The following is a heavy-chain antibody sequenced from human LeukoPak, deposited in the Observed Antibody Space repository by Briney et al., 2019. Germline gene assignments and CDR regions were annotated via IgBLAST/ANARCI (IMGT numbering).Heavy chain of an antibody. V-gene: IGHV4-34*01. Sequence: SETLSFTCAVYGGSFSGYYWSWIRKPPGKGLEWIGEINHSVSTNYNPSLKSRVTISVDTSKNQFSLKLSSVTAADTAVSYCARGRSNGLWQQLGGRWFDPWGQGTLVTVSS. CDR2: INHSVST. J-gene: IGHJ5*02. CDR3: ARGRSNGLWQQLGGRWFDP. CDR1: GGSFSGYY. D-gene: IGHD6-13*01.